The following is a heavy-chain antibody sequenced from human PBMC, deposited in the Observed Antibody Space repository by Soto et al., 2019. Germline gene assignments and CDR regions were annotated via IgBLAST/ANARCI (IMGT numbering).Heavy chain of an antibody. CDR2: IIPVLHIA. D-gene: IGHD2-21*02. J-gene: IGHJ4*02. CDR1: GGPFTNYT. V-gene: IGHV1-69*02. CDR3: ASAPTASAPFVF. Sequence: QVQLVQSGAEMKRPESSVKVSCEASGGPFTNYTLSWVRQAPGQGLEWMGWIIPVLHIAKYAQKFQDRINITADKSTNTTYLEGSSLRSEDTAIYFWASAPTASAPFVFWGQGTLVTVSS.